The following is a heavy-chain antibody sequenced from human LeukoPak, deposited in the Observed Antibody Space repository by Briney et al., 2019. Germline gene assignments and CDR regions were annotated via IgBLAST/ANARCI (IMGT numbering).Heavy chain of an antibody. D-gene: IGHD1-26*01. CDR2: IRSNGNDK. CDR3: ANGDSGGSGGGY. V-gene: IGHV3-30*02. CDR1: GFTFSSYA. J-gene: IGHJ4*02. Sequence: GGSLILSCATSGFTFSSYAMHWVRQTPGRGLEGVAFIRSNGNDKYYADSVQGRFIISRDNSKNTLYLQMTTLRTEDTAVYYRANGDSGGSGGGYWGQGTLVSVSS.